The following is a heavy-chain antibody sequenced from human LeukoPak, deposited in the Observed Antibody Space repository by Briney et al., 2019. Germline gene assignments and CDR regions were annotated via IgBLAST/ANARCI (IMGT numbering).Heavy chain of an antibody. CDR3: ARAGRATYFDY. J-gene: IGHJ4*02. D-gene: IGHD3-10*01. CDR1: GGSISSGGYY. Sequence: SQTLSLTCAVSGGSISSGGYYWSWIRQPPGKGLEWIGYIYHSGSTYYNPSLKSRVTISVDRSKNQFSLKLSSVTAADTAVYYCARAGRATYFDYWGQGTLVTVSS. CDR2: IYHSGST. V-gene: IGHV4-30-2*01.